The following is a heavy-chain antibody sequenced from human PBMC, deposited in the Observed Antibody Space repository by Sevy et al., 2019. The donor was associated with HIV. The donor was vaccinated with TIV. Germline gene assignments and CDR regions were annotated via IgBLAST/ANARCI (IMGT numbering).Heavy chain of an antibody. CDR2: IYDSGST. V-gene: IGHV4-59*12. CDR1: GGSINSYY. D-gene: IGHD3-22*01. CDR3: ARHSSGHYYYYYAMDV. Sequence: SETLSLTCTVSGGSINSYYWSWIRQPLGKGLEWIGYIYDSGSTNYNPSLKSRVTISIDTSKNQFSLKMSSVTAADTAVYYCARHSSGHYYYYYAMDVWGQGATVTVSS. J-gene: IGHJ6*02.